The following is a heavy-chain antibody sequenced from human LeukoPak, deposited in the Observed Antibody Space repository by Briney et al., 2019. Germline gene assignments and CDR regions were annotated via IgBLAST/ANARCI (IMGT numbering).Heavy chain of an antibody. D-gene: IGHD3-10*01. CDR3: ASVRGASNYFDY. CDR2: MWYDGSNK. Sequence: GGSLRLSCAASGFTFSSYGMHWVRQAPGKGLEWVAVMWYDGSNKYYADSVKGRFTISRDNSKNTLYLQMNSLRAEDTAVYYCASVRGASNYFDYWGQGTLVTVSS. CDR1: GFTFSSYG. V-gene: IGHV3-33*01. J-gene: IGHJ4*02.